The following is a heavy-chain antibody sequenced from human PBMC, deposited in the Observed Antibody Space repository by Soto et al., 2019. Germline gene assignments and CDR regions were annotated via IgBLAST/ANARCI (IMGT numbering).Heavy chain of an antibody. CDR1: GFTFSNAW. CDR3: TAPRITIFGVVIMGVDY. V-gene: IGHV3-15*01. D-gene: IGHD3-3*01. Sequence: ESGGGLVKPGGSLRLSCAASGFTFSNAWMSWVRQAPGKGLEWVGRIKSKTDGGTTDYAAPVKGRFTISRDDSKNTLYLQMNSLKTEDTAVYYCTAPRITIFGVVIMGVDYWGQGTLVTVSS. CDR2: IKSKTDGGTT. J-gene: IGHJ4*02.